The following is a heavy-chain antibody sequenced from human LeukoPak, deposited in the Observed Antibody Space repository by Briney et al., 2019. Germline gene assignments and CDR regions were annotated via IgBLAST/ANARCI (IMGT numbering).Heavy chain of an antibody. CDR2: IWYDGSNK. V-gene: IGHV3-33*01. CDR3: ARAANWPIPAAVDGAFDI. Sequence: TGGSLRLSCAASGFTFSSYGMHWVRQAPGKGLEWVAVIWYDGSNKYYADSVKGRFTISRDNSKNTLYLQMNSLRAEDTAVYYCARAANWPIPAAVDGAFDIWGQGTMVTVSS. CDR1: GFTFSSYG. J-gene: IGHJ3*02. D-gene: IGHD2-2*01.